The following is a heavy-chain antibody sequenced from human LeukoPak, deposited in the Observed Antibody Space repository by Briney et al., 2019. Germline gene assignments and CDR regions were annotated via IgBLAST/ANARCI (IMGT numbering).Heavy chain of an antibody. Sequence: GGSLRLSCAASGFTFSSYAMHWVRQAPGKGLEWVAVISYDGSNKYYADSVKGRFTISRDNSKNTLYLQMNSLRAEDTAVYYCARDRDSSGWYDYWGQGPLVTVSS. CDR2: ISYDGSNK. J-gene: IGHJ4*02. CDR1: GFTFSSYA. V-gene: IGHV3-30-3*01. CDR3: ARDRDSSGWYDY. D-gene: IGHD6-19*01.